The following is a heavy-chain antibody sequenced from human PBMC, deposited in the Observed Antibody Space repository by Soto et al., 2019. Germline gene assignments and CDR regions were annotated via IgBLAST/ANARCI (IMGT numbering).Heavy chain of an antibody. CDR2: IYYSGST. D-gene: IGHD3-16*01. V-gene: IGHV4-59*08. Sequence: ASETLSLTCTVSGGSISSYYWSWIRQPPGKGLGLIGYIYYSGSTNYNPSLKSRVTISVGTSKNQFSLKLSSVTAADTAVYYCARLGAQEIDPWGQGTLVTVSS. J-gene: IGHJ5*02. CDR1: GGSISSYY. CDR3: ARLGAQEIDP.